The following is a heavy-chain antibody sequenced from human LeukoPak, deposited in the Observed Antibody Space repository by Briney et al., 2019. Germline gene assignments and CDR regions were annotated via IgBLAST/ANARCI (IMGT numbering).Heavy chain of an antibody. CDR1: GGSISSYY. V-gene: IGHV4-4*07. CDR2: IYTSGST. CDR3: ARKDTAMAPFDY. J-gene: IGHJ4*02. D-gene: IGHD5-18*01. Sequence: SETLSLTCTVSGGSISSYYWSWIRQPAGKGLEWIGRIYTSGSTNYNPSLKSRVTISVDKSKNQFSLKLSSVTAADTAVYYCARKDTAMAPFDYWGQGTLVTVSS.